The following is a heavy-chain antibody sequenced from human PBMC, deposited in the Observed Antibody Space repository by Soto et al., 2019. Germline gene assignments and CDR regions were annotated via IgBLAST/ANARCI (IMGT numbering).Heavy chain of an antibody. CDR2: ISSNSAYI. J-gene: IGHJ5*02. D-gene: IGHD6-13*01. CDR3: TRGASRDSSARGWFDP. V-gene: IGHV3-21*01. Sequence: GGSLRLSCAASGFTFSSFTMNWVRQAPGKGLEWVSTISSNSAYIYYTDALRGRFTISRDNAKNSLHLQMNSLRAEDTAVYYCTRGASRDSSARGWFDPWGPGTLVTVSS. CDR1: GFTFSSFT.